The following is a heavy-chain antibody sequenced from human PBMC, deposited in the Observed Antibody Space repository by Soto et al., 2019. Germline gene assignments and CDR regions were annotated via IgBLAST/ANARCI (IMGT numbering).Heavy chain of an antibody. D-gene: IGHD5-18*01. V-gene: IGHV1-69*01. Sequence: QVQLVQSGAEVKKPGSSVKVSCKASGGTFSSYAISWVRQAPGQGLEWMGGIIPIFGTANYAQKFQGRVTITADESTTTAYMGLSSLRSEDTAVYYCARVEYSYGFFDYWGQGTLVTVSS. CDR2: IIPIFGTA. J-gene: IGHJ4*02. CDR1: GGTFSSYA. CDR3: ARVEYSYGFFDY.